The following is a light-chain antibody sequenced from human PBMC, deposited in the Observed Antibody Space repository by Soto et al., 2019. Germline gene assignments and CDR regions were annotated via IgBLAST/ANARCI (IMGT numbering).Light chain of an antibody. Sequence: EIVLTQSPGTLSLSPGERATLSCRASQSVSRSFLAWYQQNPGQAPRLLIYGASSRATGIPDRFSGSGSGKEFTLTNNRLEPEEFAVYFWQQHDCLPRTFGQGTKVEIK. V-gene: IGKV3-20*01. CDR2: GAS. CDR3: QQHDCLPRT. J-gene: IGKJ1*01. CDR1: QSVSRSF.